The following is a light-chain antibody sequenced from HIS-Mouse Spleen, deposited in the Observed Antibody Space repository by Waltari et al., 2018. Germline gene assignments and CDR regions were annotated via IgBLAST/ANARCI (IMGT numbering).Light chain of an antibody. V-gene: IGKV3-15*01. Sequence: EIVMTQSPATLSVSTGERATLSCRASQSVSSNLAWYQQKPGQAPRLLIYGASTRATGIPARFSGSGSGTEFTLTISSLQSEDFAVYYCQQYNNWPRTFGGGTKVEIK. J-gene: IGKJ4*01. CDR2: GAS. CDR3: QQYNNWPRT. CDR1: QSVSSN.